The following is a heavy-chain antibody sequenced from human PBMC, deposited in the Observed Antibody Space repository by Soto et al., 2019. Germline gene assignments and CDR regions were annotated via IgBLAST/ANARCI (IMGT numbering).Heavy chain of an antibody. Sequence: EVQLLESGGGLVQPGGSLRLSCAASGFTFGSHAMIWVRQAPGKGLEWVSAISGSGGSAYYADSVKGRFTISRDNSINTLYLQMNSLRAEDTALYYCAKERYSDFWSAYYYFDYWGQGTPVTVSS. CDR1: GFTFGSHA. CDR3: AKERYSDFWSAYYYFDY. D-gene: IGHD3-3*01. J-gene: IGHJ4*02. V-gene: IGHV3-23*01. CDR2: ISGSGGSA.